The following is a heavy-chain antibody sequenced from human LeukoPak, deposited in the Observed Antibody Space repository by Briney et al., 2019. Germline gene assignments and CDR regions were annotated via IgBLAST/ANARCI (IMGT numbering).Heavy chain of an antibody. CDR1: GGSISSSSYY. D-gene: IGHD1-26*01. V-gene: IGHV4-39*07. J-gene: IGHJ4*02. CDR3: AKDPRELLRGYFDY. CDR2: IYYSGST. Sequence: SETLSLTCTVSGGSISSSSYYWGWIRQPPGKGLEWIGSIYYSGSTYYNPSLKSRVTISVDTSKNQFSLKLSSVTAADTAVYYCAKDPRELLRGYFDYWGQGTLVTVSS.